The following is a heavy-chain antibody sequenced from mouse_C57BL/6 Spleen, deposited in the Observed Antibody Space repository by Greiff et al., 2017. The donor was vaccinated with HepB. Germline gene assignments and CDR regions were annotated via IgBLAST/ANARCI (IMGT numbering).Heavy chain of an antibody. D-gene: IGHD2-4*01. V-gene: IGHV3-8*01. CDR3: ARSGDYDWFAY. CDR2: ISYSGST. J-gene: IGHJ3*01. CDR1: GYSITSAY. Sequence: VQLKQSGPGLAKPSQTLSLTCSVSGYSITSAYWNWVRKFPGNKLEYMGYISYSGSTYYNPSLKSRISITRDTSKNQYYLQLNSVTTEDTATYYCARSGDYDWFAYWGQGTLVTVSA.